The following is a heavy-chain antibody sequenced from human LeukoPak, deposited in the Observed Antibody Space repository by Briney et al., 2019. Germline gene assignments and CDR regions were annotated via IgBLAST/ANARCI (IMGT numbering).Heavy chain of an antibody. Sequence: PGGSLRLSFAASGFTLSRYTMNWVRPGPGEGLEWVSSITSTGYIYYADSVKGRFTISRDNTKNSLFLQMDSLRAEDTAVYYCTTDPGYNSSPWGQGTLVTVSS. V-gene: IGHV3-21*01. CDR3: TTDPGYNSSP. CDR2: ITSTGYI. D-gene: IGHD3-22*01. J-gene: IGHJ5*02. CDR1: GFTLSRYT.